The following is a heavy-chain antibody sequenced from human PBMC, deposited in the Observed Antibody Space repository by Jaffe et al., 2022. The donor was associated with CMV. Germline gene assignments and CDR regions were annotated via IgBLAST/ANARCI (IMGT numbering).Heavy chain of an antibody. CDR2: TYYRSKWYN. V-gene: IGHV6-1*01. CDR3: ARALLDYGDYGGYYYYYMDV. J-gene: IGHJ6*03. CDR1: GDSVSSNSAA. Sequence: QVQLQQSGPGLVKPSQTLSLTCAISGDSVSSNSAAWNWIRQSPSRGLEWLGRTYYRSKWYNDYAVSVKSRITINPDTSKNQFSLQLNSVTPEDTAVYYCARALLDYGDYGGYYYYYMDVWGKGTTVTVSS. D-gene: IGHD4-17*01.